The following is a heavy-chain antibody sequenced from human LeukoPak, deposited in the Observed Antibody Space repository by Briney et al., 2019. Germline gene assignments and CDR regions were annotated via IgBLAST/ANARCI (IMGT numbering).Heavy chain of an antibody. D-gene: IGHD3-10*01. J-gene: IGHJ4*02. CDR1: GGSFSGYY. CDR2: INHSGST. V-gene: IGHV4-34*01. CDR3: ARKRGSGSPYDY. Sequence: SETLTLTCAVYGGSFSGYYWSWIRQPPGKGLEWIGEINHSGSTNYNPSLKSRVTISVDTSKNQFSLKLSSVTAADTAVYYCARKRGSGSPYDYWGQGTLVTVSS.